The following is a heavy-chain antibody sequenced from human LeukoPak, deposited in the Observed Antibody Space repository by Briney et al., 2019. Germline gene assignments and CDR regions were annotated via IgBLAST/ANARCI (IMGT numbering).Heavy chain of an antibody. CDR2: ISGSGSST. J-gene: IGHJ5*02. CDR1: GFTFSNYA. V-gene: IGHV3-23*01. CDR3: ARDQKAYYDFWSGYSQYNWFDP. D-gene: IGHD3-3*01. Sequence: GGSLRLSCAASGFTFSNYAMTWVRQAPGKGLEWVSGISGSGSSTYYADSVKGRFTLSRDYPKNTLYLQMNSLRAEDTAVYYCARDQKAYYDFWSGYSQYNWFDPWGQGTLVTVSS.